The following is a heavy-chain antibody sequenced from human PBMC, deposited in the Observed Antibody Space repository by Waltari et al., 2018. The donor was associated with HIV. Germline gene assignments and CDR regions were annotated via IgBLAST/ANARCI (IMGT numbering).Heavy chain of an antibody. CDR1: GTSFSGYY. V-gene: IGHV4-34*01. Sequence: VQLQQWGTGLLKPSVTLSLRCAIYGTSFSGYYWSWIRQSPALGLEWIGEVSHSGDTNYNPSFAGRVSISADISKNQLSLNLTSLTAADTGVYFCARGSQHHDHWGQGTPVTVSS. J-gene: IGHJ5*02. CDR2: VSHSGDT. CDR3: ARGSQHHDH.